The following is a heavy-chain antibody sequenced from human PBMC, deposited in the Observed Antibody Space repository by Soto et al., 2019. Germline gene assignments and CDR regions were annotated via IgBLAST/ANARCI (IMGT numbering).Heavy chain of an antibody. Sequence: PGAALKISCTCSGYIFTSYWISGVRQMPGKGLWWVGMIDPIDSYTNYMPSFDGVVIISAETSISTAYLQGSSMKASDTAMYYCARQSAYCRSPSCWDSDYWGQGTLSTVTS. D-gene: IGHD2-2*01. CDR2: IDPIDSYT. CDR3: ARQSAYCRSPSCWDSDY. V-gene: IGHV5-10-1*01. CDR1: GYIFTSYW. J-gene: IGHJ4*02.